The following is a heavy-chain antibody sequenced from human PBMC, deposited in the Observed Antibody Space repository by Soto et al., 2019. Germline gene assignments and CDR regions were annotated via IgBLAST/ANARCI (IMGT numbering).Heavy chain of an antibody. D-gene: IGHD4-4*01. CDR1: GFTVGTNY. J-gene: IGHJ6*03. Sequence: EVRLVESGGGLVQPGESLRLSCEASGFTVGTNYISWVRQSPGKGLEWVSVIYAAGHTYYPDSVKGRFTISRDKSLNRVSLKMSSLRVDDTAVYYCARAIVTPGTYYIDVWGKGTTVTVSS. CDR3: ARAIVTPGTYYIDV. CDR2: IYAAGHT. V-gene: IGHV3-66*01.